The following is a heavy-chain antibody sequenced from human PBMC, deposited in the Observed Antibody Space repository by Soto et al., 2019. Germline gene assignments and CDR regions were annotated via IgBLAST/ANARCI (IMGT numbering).Heavy chain of an antibody. Sequence: SETLSLTCTVSGGYISSSSYYWGWIRQPPGKGLEWIGSIYYSGSTYYNPSLKSRLTITKDTSKNQVVLTMTNMDPVDTATYYCAHMGSPEFDYWGQGTLVTVSS. CDR1: GGYISSSSYY. V-gene: IGHV4-39*06. D-gene: IGHD1-26*01. CDR3: AHMGSPEFDY. CDR2: IYYSGST. J-gene: IGHJ4*02.